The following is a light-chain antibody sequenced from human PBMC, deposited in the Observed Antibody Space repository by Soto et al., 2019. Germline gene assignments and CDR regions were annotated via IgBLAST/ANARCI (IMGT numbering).Light chain of an antibody. V-gene: IGLV3-21*02. CDR3: QVWDSSSDPVV. J-gene: IGLJ2*01. CDR2: DVS. Sequence: SYELTQPPSVSVAPGQTARLTCGGNNIGGKSVHWYQQKPGQAPVLVVNDVSDRPSGIPERFSGSKSGNTATLTISRVEAGDEADYYCQVWDSSSDPVVFGGGTKLTVL. CDR1: NIGGKS.